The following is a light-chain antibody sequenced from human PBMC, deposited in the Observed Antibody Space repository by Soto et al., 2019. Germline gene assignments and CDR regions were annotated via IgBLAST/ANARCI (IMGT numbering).Light chain of an antibody. CDR1: QSISSY. CDR3: QQSYNAPVT. J-gene: IGKJ3*01. V-gene: IGKV1-39*01. Sequence: DIPMTQSPSSLSASVGDRVTITCRASQSISSYLNWYQQKPGKAPKLLIYAASSLQSGVPSRFSGSGSGTDFTLTISSLQPEDFATYYCQQSYNAPVTFGPGTKVDIK. CDR2: AAS.